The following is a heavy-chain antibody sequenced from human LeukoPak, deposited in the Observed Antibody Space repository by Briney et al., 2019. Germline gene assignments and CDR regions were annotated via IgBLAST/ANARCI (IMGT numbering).Heavy chain of an antibody. V-gene: IGHV1-24*01. D-gene: IGHD5-18*01. Sequence: ASVKVSCKVSGYTLTELSMHWVRQAPGKGHEWMGGFDPEDGETIYAQKFQGRVTMTEDTSTDTAYMELSSLRSEDTAVYYCAGSGYSYGYFDYWGQGTLVTVSS. J-gene: IGHJ4*02. CDR2: FDPEDGET. CDR3: AGSGYSYGYFDY. CDR1: GYTLTELS.